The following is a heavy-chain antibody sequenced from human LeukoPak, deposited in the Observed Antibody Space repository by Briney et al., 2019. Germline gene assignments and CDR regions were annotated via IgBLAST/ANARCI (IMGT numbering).Heavy chain of an antibody. CDR2: IFHSGST. CDR3: APQQGRNLVNYFDY. V-gene: IGHV4-59*08. D-gene: IGHD1-14*01. CDR1: GGSISSYY. J-gene: IGHJ4*02. Sequence: SETLSLTCTVSGGSISSYYWSWIRQPPGKGLECMGYIFHSGSTKYNPSLKSRVTISVDTSKNQSSLKVSSVPAADTAVYYCAPQQGRNLVNYFDYWGQGTLVTVSS.